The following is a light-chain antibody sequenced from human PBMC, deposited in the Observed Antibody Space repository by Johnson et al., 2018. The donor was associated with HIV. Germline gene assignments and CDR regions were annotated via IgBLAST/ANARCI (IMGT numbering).Light chain of an antibody. J-gene: IGLJ1*01. Sequence: QSVLTQPPSASGTPGQKVTISCSGSSSNIGNNYVSWYQQLPGTAPKLLIYDNNKRPSGIPDRFSGSKSGTSATLGITGLQTGDEADYYCGTWDSSLSGVFGTGTKVTVL. V-gene: IGLV1-51*01. CDR3: GTWDSSLSGV. CDR1: SSNIGNNY. CDR2: DNN.